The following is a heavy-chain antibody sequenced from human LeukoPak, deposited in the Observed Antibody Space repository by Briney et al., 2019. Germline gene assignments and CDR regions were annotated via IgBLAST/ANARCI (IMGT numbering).Heavy chain of an antibody. CDR3: ARGLRYFDY. J-gene: IGHJ4*02. Sequence: SETLSLTCAVYGGSFSGYFWSWIHQPPGKGLEWIGEINHSGSTNYNPSLKSRVTISVDTSKNHFSLRLSSVTAADTAVYYCARGLRYFDYWGQGTLVTVSS. CDR1: GGSFSGYF. D-gene: IGHD3-9*01. CDR2: INHSGST. V-gene: IGHV4-34*01.